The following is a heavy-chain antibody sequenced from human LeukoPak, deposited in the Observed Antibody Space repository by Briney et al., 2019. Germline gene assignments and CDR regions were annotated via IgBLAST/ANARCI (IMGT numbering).Heavy chain of an antibody. Sequence: GASVKVSCKASGGTFSSYAISWVRQAPGQGLEWMGGIIPIFGTANYAQKFQGRVTITADESTSTAYMELSSLRSEDTAVYYCARKGSGSYSYYYYYYGMDFWGQGTTVTVSS. V-gene: IGHV1-69*13. CDR3: ARKGSGSYSYYYYYYGMDF. D-gene: IGHD3-10*01. CDR1: GGTFSSYA. J-gene: IGHJ6*02. CDR2: IIPIFGTA.